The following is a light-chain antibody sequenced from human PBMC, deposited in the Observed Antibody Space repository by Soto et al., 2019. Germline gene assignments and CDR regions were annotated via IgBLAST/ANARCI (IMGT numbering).Light chain of an antibody. CDR2: DVN. J-gene: IGLJ1*01. CDR3: SSHTTSGSRV. Sequence: QSALTQPASVSGSPGQSITISCTGTSSDVGAYNYVSWYQQHPGKAPKLMIYDVNNRPSGVSNRFSGSKSGNTASLTISGLQAEDETDYYCSSHTTSGSRVFGTGTKVTVL. CDR1: SSDVGAYNY. V-gene: IGLV2-14*03.